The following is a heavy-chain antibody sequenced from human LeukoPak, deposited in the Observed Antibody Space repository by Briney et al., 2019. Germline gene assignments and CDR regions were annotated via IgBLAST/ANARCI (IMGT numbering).Heavy chain of an antibody. CDR2: IYYSGST. D-gene: IGHD3-22*01. Sequence: SETLSLTCTVSGGSISSYYWSWNRQPPGKGLEWIGYIYYSGSTNYNPSLKSRVTISVDTSKNQFSLKLSSVTAADTAVYYCARIEYYYDSSGYQPYNWFDPWGQGTLVTVSS. CDR1: GGSISSYY. J-gene: IGHJ5*02. CDR3: ARIEYYYDSSGYQPYNWFDP. V-gene: IGHV4-59*01.